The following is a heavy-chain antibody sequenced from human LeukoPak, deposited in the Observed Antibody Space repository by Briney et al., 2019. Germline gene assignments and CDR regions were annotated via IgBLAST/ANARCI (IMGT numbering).Heavy chain of an antibody. CDR2: ISYDGSNK. V-gene: IGHV3-30-3*01. Sequence: GRSLRLSCAASGFTFSSYAMHWVRQAPGKGLEWVAVISYDGSNKYYADSVKGQFTISRDNSKNTLYLQMNSLRAEDTAVYYCARGSDGYNYLPFDYWGQGTLVTVSS. CDR1: GFTFSSYA. D-gene: IGHD5-24*01. J-gene: IGHJ4*02. CDR3: ARGSDGYNYLPFDY.